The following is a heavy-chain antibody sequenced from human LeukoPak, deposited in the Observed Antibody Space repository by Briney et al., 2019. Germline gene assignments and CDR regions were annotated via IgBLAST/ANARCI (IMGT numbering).Heavy chain of an antibody. CDR3: ARDRGGYFDL. J-gene: IGHJ2*01. V-gene: IGHV4-30-2*01. CDR1: GGSISSGGYS. CDR2: IYHSGST. Sequence: SETLSLTCAVSGGSISSGGYSWSWIRQPPGKGLEWIGYIYHSGSTYYNPSLKGRVTISVDRSKNQFSLKLSSVTAADTAVYYCARDRGGYFDLWGRGTLVTVSS.